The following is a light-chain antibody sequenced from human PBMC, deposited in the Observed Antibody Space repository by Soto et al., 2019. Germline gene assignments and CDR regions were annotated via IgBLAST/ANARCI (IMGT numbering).Light chain of an antibody. V-gene: IGLV2-8*01. J-gene: IGLJ1*01. CDR1: SSEVGGYNY. Sequence: QSVLTQPPSASGSPGQSVTISCTGTSSEVGGYNYVSWYQQHPGKAPKLMIYEVSKRPSGVPDRFSGSKPGNTASLTVSGLQAEDEADYYCSSYAGSNNRVFGTGTKLTVL. CDR3: SSYAGSNNRV. CDR2: EVS.